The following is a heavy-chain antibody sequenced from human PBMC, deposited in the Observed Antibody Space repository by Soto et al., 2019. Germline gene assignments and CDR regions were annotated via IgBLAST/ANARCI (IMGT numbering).Heavy chain of an antibody. Sequence: EVQLVESGGGLVKPGGSLRLSCAASGFSFSSHSMNWVRQAPGKGLEWVSSIGDSSTYIYYADSVKGRFTISRDNAKNSLYLQMNSLRAEDTAVYYCARAQRWLRHGYSDYWGQGTLVTVSS. D-gene: IGHD3-22*01. CDR3: ARAQRWLRHGYSDY. CDR2: IGDSSTYI. V-gene: IGHV3-21*01. J-gene: IGHJ4*02. CDR1: GFSFSSHS.